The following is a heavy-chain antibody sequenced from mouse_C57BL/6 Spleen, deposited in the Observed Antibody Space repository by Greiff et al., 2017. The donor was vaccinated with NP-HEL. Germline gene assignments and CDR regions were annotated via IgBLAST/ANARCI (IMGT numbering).Heavy chain of an antibody. CDR1: GYTFTDYE. V-gene: IGHV1-15*01. D-gene: IGHD1-1*01. CDR2: IDPETGGT. Sequence: VQRVESGAELVRPGASVTLSCKASGYTFTDYEMHWVKQTPVHGLEWIGAIDPETGGTAYNQKFKGKAILTADKSSSTAYMELRSLTSEDSAVYYCTVGLDYWGQGTTLTVSS. CDR3: TVGLDY. J-gene: IGHJ2*01.